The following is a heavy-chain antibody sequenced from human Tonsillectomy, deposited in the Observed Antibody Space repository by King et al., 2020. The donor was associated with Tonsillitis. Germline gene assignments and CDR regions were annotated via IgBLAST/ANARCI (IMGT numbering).Heavy chain of an antibody. Sequence: EQLVQSGSELKKPGASVKVSCKASGYTFTSYAMNWVRQAPGQGLEWMGWINTNTGNPTYAQGFTGRFVFSLDTSVSTAYLQISSLKAEDTAVYYCARDRWALTPSGWYIRWFDHWGQGTLVSVSS. D-gene: IGHD6-19*01. CDR2: INTNTGNP. CDR1: GYTFTSYA. CDR3: ARDRWALTPSGWYIRWFDH. J-gene: IGHJ5*02. V-gene: IGHV7-4-1*02.